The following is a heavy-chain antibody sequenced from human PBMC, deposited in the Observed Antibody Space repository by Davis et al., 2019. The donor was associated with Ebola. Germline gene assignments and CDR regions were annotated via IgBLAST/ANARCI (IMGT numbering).Heavy chain of an antibody. CDR2: IWYDGSNK. D-gene: IGHD3-9*01. CDR3: AREGAVLRYFDWSPRFYYYYGMDV. V-gene: IGHV3-33*01. CDR1: GFTFSSYG. J-gene: IGHJ6*02. Sequence: PGGSLRLSCAASGFTFSSYGMHWVRQAPGKGLEWVAVIWYDGSNKYYADSVKGRFTISRDNSKNTLYLQMNSLRAEDTAVYYCAREGAVLRYFDWSPRFYYYYGMDVWGQGTTVTVSS.